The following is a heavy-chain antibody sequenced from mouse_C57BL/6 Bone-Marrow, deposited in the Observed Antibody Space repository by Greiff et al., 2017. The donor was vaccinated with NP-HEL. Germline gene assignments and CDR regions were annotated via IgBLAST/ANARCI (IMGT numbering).Heavy chain of an antibody. CDR2: IYPGDGDT. D-gene: IGHD1-1*01. CDR3: ARSPIYYYGSSHWYFEV. V-gene: IGHV1-80*01. J-gene: IGHJ1*03. Sequence: QVQLKQSGAELVKPGASVKISCKASGYAFSSYWMNWVKQRPGKGLEWIGQIYPGDGDTNYNGKFKGKATLTADKSSSTAYMQLSSLTSEDSAVCFCARSPIYYYGSSHWYFEVWGTGTTVTVSS. CDR1: GYAFSSYW.